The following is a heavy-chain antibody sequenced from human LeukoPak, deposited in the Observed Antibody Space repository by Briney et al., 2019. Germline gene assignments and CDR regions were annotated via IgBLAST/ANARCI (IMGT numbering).Heavy chain of an antibody. CDR3: ARDHVDYYDSSGYYFWAFDI. CDR2: IIPIFGTA. V-gene: IGHV1-69*13. CDR1: GGTFSSYA. J-gene: IGHJ3*02. Sequence: RASVKVSCKASGGTFSSYAISWVRQAPGQGLEWMGGIIPIFGTANYAQKFQGRVTITADESTSTAYMELSSLRSEDTAVYYCARDHVDYYDSSGYYFWAFDIWGQGTMVTVSS. D-gene: IGHD3-22*01.